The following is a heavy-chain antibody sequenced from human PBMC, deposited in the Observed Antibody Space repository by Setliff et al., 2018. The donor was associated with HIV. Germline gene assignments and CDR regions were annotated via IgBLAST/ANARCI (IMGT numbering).Heavy chain of an antibody. CDR3: ARLSLSCYGSGSYYRAPGCYYFDP. D-gene: IGHD3-10*01. V-gene: IGHV4-34*01. J-gene: IGHJ4*02. Sequence: TSETLSLTCAVYGGSFSGNYWSWIRQPPGKGLEWIGEINHSGSTNYNPSLNSRVTMSVDTSKNQFSLKLTSVTAADTAVYYCARLSLSCYGSGSYYRAPGCYYFDPWGQGTLVTVSS. CDR1: GGSFSGNY. CDR2: INHSGST.